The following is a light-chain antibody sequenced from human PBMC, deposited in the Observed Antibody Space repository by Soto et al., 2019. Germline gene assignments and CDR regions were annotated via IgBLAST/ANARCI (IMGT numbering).Light chain of an antibody. V-gene: IGLV2-14*01. J-gene: IGLJ2*01. CDR3: ASYASSNTVL. Sequence: QSALTQPASVSGSPGQSITISCTGTSSDIGGYNYVSWYQQHQSKAPKLMIYEVSDRPSGGSNLFTGSKSGNTASLTISGLQAEDDADYSCASYASSNTVLFGGGTKLTVL. CDR1: SSDIGGYNY. CDR2: EVS.